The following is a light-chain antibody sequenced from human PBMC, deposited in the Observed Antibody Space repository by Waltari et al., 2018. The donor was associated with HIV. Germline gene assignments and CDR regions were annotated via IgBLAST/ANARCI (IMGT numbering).Light chain of an antibody. CDR3: QQYNKWPRT. CDR2: GAS. V-gene: IGKV3-15*01. J-gene: IGKJ4*02. Sequence: EIVMTQSPATPSVSPGERGTPSCRASEHINTTLAWYQLKPGQAPRLLISGASTRATGIPARFSGSGSGTDFTLNIGTLQSEDFAVYYCQQYNKWPRTFGRGTKVEI. CDR1: EHINTT.